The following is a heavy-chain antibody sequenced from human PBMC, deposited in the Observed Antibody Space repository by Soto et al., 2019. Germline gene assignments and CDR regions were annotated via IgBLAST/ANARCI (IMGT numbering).Heavy chain of an antibody. CDR1: GVSISSGEYS. Sequence: QLQLEESGSGLVKPSQTMSLTCAVSGVSISSGEYSWNWIRQPPGKGLEWIGYIYFGGSTYYNPSLQSRVTMSVDRSRNQFSPKLNSVTAADTAVYYCARVRREFDTSGPVDYWGQGTLVTVSS. D-gene: IGHD3-10*01. CDR2: IYFGGST. V-gene: IGHV4-30-2*01. J-gene: IGHJ4*02. CDR3: ARVRREFDTSGPVDY.